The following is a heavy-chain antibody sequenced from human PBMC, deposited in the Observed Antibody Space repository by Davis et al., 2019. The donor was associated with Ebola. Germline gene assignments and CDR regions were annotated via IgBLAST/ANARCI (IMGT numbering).Heavy chain of an antibody. CDR1: GASSSGYY. Sequence: LSLTCAVYGASSSGYYWSWVRQAPGKGLEWVGFIRSKAYGGTTEYAASVKRRFPISRDDSKSITYLQMNSLTTEDTAVYYCTRDCSSTSCYLYYYYGMDVWGQGTTVTVSS. J-gene: IGHJ6*02. V-gene: IGHV3-49*04. D-gene: IGHD2-2*01. CDR2: IRSKAYGGTT. CDR3: TRDCSSTSCYLYYYYGMDV.